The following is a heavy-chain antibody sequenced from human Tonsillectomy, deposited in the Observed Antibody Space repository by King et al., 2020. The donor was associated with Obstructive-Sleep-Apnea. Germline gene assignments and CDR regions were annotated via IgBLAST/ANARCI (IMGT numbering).Heavy chain of an antibody. D-gene: IGHD6-19*01. CDR1: GLSFNRYA. J-gene: IGHJ4*02. CDR3: ARAAIAWDSGWYFDY. V-gene: IGHV3-30*04. Sequence: VQLVESGGGVVQPGRTLRLSCAASGLSFNRYAMHWVRQAPGKGLEWVAVISYDGNDKYYADSVKGRFTTSRDNAKNTLYLQINSLRAEDTAVYYCARAAIAWDSGWYFDYWGQGTLVTVSS. CDR2: ISYDGNDK.